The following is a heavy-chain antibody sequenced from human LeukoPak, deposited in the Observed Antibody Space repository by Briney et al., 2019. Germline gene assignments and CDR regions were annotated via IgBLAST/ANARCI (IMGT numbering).Heavy chain of an antibody. CDR2: ISSSSSYI. J-gene: IGHJ4*02. D-gene: IGHD3-3*01. CDR3: TTDEWLFTPEDDY. V-gene: IGHV3-21*03. CDR1: GFTFSSYS. Sequence: GGSLRLSCAASGFTFSSYSMNWVRQAPGKGLEWVSSISSSSSYIYYADSVKGRFTISRDNAKNSLYLQMNSLKTEDTAVYYCTTDEWLFTPEDDYWGQGTLVTVSS.